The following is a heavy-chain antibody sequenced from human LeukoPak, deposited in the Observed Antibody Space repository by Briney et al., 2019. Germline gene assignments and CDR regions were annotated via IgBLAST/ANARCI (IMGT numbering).Heavy chain of an antibody. CDR2: ISSNGGST. CDR3: VKDESSSSRVPFDY. Sequence: GGSLRLSCSASGFTFSSYAMHWVCQAPGKGLEYVSAISSNGGSTYYADSVKGRFTISRDNSKNTLYLQMSSLRAEDTAVYYCVKDESSSSRVPFDYWGQGTLVTVSS. D-gene: IGHD6-13*01. CDR1: GFTFSSYA. J-gene: IGHJ4*02. V-gene: IGHV3-64D*06.